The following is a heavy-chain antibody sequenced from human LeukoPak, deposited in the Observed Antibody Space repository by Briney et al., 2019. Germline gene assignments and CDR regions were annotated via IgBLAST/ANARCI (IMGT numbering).Heavy chain of an antibody. CDR1: GYTFTSYG. Sequence: ASVKVSCKASGYTFTSYGISWVRQAPGQGLEWMGWISAYNGNTDYAQKLQGRVTMTTDTSTSTAYMELRSLRSDDTAVYYCARDGYSYGLYGMDVWGQGTTVTVSS. J-gene: IGHJ6*02. CDR3: ARDGYSYGLYGMDV. CDR2: ISAYNGNT. V-gene: IGHV1-18*01. D-gene: IGHD5-18*01.